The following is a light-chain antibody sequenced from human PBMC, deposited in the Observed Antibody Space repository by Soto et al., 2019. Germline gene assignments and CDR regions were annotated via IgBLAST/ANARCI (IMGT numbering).Light chain of an antibody. Sequence: QSVLTQPPSVSGAPGQRVTISCTGYNSNIGAGYDVHWYQQLPGTAPKLLIYGNSNRPSGVPDRFSASKSGTSASLAITGLQDEDEADYYCQSYDSRLSGWVFGGGTKLTVL. J-gene: IGLJ3*02. CDR3: QSYDSRLSGWV. CDR1: NSNIGAGYD. V-gene: IGLV1-40*01. CDR2: GNS.